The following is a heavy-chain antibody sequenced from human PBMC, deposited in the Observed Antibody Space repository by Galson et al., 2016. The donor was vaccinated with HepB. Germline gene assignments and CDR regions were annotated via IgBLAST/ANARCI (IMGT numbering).Heavy chain of an antibody. CDR3: AIGRPEKPGHCANGDCPPLRY. CDR2: VSIGSDYM. Sequence: SLRLSCAASGFTFSDYYMSWIRQAPERGPEWVSSVSIGSDYMYYTDSVKGRFTISRDNAKNSLFLHMNNLSVEDTAVYYCAIGRPEKPGHCANGDCPPLRYWGQGTLVTVSS. J-gene: IGHJ4*02. CDR1: GFTFSDYY. V-gene: IGHV3-11*06. D-gene: IGHD2-8*01.